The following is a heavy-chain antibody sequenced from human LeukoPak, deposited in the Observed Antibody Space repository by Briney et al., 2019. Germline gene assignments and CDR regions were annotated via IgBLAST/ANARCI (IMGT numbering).Heavy chain of an antibody. CDR1: GFTFSNAW. V-gene: IGHV3-15*07. CDR2: IKSKTDGGTT. D-gene: IGHD3-22*01. CDR3: TTVYDSSGYYRRGFDY. J-gene: IGHJ4*02. Sequence: GGSLRLSCAVSGFTFSNAWMNWVRQAPGKGLEWVSRIKSKTDGGTTDYAAPVKGRFTISRDDSKNTLYLQMNSLKTEDTAVYYCTTVYDSSGYYRRGFDYWGQGTLVTVSS.